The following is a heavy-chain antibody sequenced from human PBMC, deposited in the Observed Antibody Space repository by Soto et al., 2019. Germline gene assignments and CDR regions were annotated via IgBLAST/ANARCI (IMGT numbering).Heavy chain of an antibody. CDR3: ERGDCVGGTCYALAGSFYYGIDV. CDR2: INSDGSVS. J-gene: IGHJ6*04. Sequence: EVQLVESGGGLVQPGGSLRLSCAAAGFTFGNYWMYWVRQAPGKGLVRVSRINSDGSVSSYADSVNGRLTISRDNVKNPLYLEMDSLSVEDTAVYYCERGDCVGGTCYALAGSFYYGIDVWGKGTTVTVFS. CDR1: GFTFGNYW. V-gene: IGHV3-74*01. D-gene: IGHD2-15*01.